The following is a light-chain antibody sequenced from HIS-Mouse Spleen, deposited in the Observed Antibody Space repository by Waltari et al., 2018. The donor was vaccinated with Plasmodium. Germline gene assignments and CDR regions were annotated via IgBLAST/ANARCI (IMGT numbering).Light chain of an antibody. CDR3: QQYNNWPPDT. CDR1: QSVSSN. CDR2: GAS. Sequence: EIVMTQSPATLSVSPGARATLSCRASQSVSSNLAWYQQKPGQAPRLLIYGASTRATGFPARFSGSGSGTEFTLTISSMQSEDFAVYYCQQYNNWPPDTFGQGTKREIK. J-gene: IGKJ2*01. V-gene: IGKV3-15*01.